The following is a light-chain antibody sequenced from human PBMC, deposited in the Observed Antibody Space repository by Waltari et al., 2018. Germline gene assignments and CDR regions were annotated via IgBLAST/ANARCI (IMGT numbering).Light chain of an antibody. Sequence: SALTQPASVSGSPGQSITISCTGVGRDIGTHEYVSWYQQHPGKAPKLIIYDVSHRPSGVSNRFSGSKSGSSASLTISGLQAEDEADYYCCSYTSSTSVTFGGGTKVTV. CDR3: CSYTSSTSVT. J-gene: IGLJ2*01. CDR2: DVS. V-gene: IGLV2-14*03. CDR1: GRDIGTHEY.